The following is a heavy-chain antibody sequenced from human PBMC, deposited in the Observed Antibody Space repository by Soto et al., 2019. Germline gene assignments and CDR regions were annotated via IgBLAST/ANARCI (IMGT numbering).Heavy chain of an antibody. CDR2: ISGSGGST. V-gene: IGHV3-23*01. Sequence: PGGSLRLSCAASGFTFSSYAMSWVRQAPGKGLEWVSAISGSGGSTYYADSVKGRFTISRDNSKNTLYLQMNSLRAEDTAVYYCAKDFPRYNWNVYYYYDMDVWGQGTTVTVSS. CDR3: AKDFPRYNWNVYYYYDMDV. D-gene: IGHD1-20*01. CDR1: GFTFSSYA. J-gene: IGHJ6*02.